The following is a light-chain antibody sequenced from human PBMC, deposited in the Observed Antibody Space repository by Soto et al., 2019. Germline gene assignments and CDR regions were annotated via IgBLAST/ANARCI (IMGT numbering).Light chain of an antibody. V-gene: IGKV3-20*01. J-gene: IGKJ2*01. CDR3: QQYGSSPLYI. CDR1: QSISSTY. Sequence: EIVLTQSPGTLSLSPGERATLSCRASQSISSTYLAWYQQKPGQAPRLLIYGASSRATGIPDRFSGSGSVTDFTLTISRLEAEDFAVYYCQQYGSSPLYIFGQGTKLEIK. CDR2: GAS.